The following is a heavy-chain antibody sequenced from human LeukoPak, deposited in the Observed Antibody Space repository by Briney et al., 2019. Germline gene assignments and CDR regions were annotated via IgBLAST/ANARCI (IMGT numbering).Heavy chain of an antibody. D-gene: IGHD3-10*01. V-gene: IGHV1-2*02. CDR2: INPNSGGT. Sequence: ASVKVSCKASGYTFTGYYMHWVRQAPGQGLDWMGWINPNSGGTNYAQKFQGRVTMTRDTSISTAYMELSRLRSDDTAVYYCARTPSYYYGSGGSYNWFDPWGQGTLVTVSS. CDR1: GYTFTGYY. J-gene: IGHJ5*02. CDR3: ARTPSYYYGSGGSYNWFDP.